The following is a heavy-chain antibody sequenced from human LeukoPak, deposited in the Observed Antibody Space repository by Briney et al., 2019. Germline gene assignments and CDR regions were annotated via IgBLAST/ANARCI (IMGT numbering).Heavy chain of an antibody. CDR1: GYSFTSYW. V-gene: IGHV5-51*01. J-gene: IGHJ4*02. CDR2: IYPGDSDT. Sequence: GESLKISCKGSGYSFTSYWIGWVRQMPGKGLEWMGIIYPGDSDTRNSPSFQGQVTISADKSTSTAYLQWSSLKASDTAMYYCARQYGSGSYYNPAGFDYWGQGTLVTVSS. D-gene: IGHD3-10*01. CDR3: ARQYGSGSYYNPAGFDY.